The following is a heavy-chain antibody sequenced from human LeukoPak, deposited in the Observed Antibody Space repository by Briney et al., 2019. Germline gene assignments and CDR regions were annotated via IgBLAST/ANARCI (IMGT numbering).Heavy chain of an antibody. V-gene: IGHV1-2*02. CDR3: ARVRSGYSSSFIGFDP. D-gene: IGHD6-13*01. CDR1: GYTFTGYY. CDR2: INPNSGGT. J-gene: IGHJ5*02. Sequence: ASVKVSCKASGYTFTGYYMHWVRQAPGQGLEWMGWINPNSGGTNYAQKLQGRVTMTRDTSISTAYMELSRLRSDDTAVYYCARVRSGYSSSFIGFDPWGQGTLVTVSS.